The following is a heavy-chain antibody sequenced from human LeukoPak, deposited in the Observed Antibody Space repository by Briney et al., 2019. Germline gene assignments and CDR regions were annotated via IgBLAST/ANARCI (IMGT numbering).Heavy chain of an antibody. D-gene: IGHD3-3*01. CDR2: IYTSGST. Sequence: SETLSLTCTVSGGSISSGSYYWSWIRQPAGKGLEWIGRIYTSGSTNYNPSLQSQVTISLDTSKNQFSLRLSSVTAADTAVYYCARGGYGLESFDIWGQGTVVTVSS. V-gene: IGHV4-61*02. J-gene: IGHJ3*02. CDR3: ARGGYGLESFDI. CDR1: GGSISSGSYY.